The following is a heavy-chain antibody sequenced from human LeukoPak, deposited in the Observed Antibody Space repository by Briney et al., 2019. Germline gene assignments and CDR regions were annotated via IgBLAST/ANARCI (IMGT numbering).Heavy chain of an antibody. V-gene: IGHV3-23*01. Sequence: GGSLDLPGPAPASGFSFSSYAMSGVRQPPGKGLEWVSGISGSGDSTHYADSVKGRFTISRDNSKNTLFLQMNSLRVEDTAVYYCARGYSNLAYWGQGTLVTVSS. CDR1: GFSFSSYA. CDR3: ARGYSNLAY. CDR2: ISGSGDST. J-gene: IGHJ4*02. D-gene: IGHD5-18*01.